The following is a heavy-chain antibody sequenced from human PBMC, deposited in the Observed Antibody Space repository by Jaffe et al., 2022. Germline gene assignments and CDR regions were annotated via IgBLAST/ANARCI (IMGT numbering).Heavy chain of an antibody. CDR2: IYYSGST. CDR3: ARGSDIVVVVAATPHAFDI. Sequence: QVQLQESGPGLVKPSETLSLTCTVSGGSISSYYWSWIRQPPGKGLEWIGYIYYSGSTNYNPSLKSRVTISVDTSKNQFSLKLSSVTAADTAVYYCARGSDIVVVVAATPHAFDIWGQGTMVTVSS. D-gene: IGHD2-15*01. CDR1: GGSISSYY. J-gene: IGHJ3*02. V-gene: IGHV4-59*01.